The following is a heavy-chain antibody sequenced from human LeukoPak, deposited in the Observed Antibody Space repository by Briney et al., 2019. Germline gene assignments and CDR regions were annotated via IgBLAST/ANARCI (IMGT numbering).Heavy chain of an antibody. CDR3: ARGYTCYYYYYGMDV. D-gene: IGHD4-11*01. CDR1: GGSFSGYY. V-gene: IGHV4-34*01. J-gene: IGHJ6*02. Sequence: PSETLSLTCAVYGGSFSGYYWRWIRQPPGKGLEWIGEINHSGSTNYNPSLKSRVTISVDTSKNQSSLKLTSVTAADTAVYYCARGYTCYYYYYGMDVWGQGTTVAVSS. CDR2: INHSGST.